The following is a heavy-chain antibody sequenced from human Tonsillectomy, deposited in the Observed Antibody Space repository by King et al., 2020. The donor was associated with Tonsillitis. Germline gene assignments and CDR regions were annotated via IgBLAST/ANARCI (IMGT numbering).Heavy chain of an antibody. CDR3: ASQSSEGYSAFEIDI. D-gene: IGHD2-15*01. CDR2: INPNSGGT. Sequence: QLVQSGAEVKKPGASVKVSCKASGYTFTGYYMHWVRQAPGQGLEWMGWINPNSGGTNYAQKFQGRVTMTRDTSISTAYMELSRLRSDDTAVYYCASQSSEGYSAFEIDIWGQGTMVTVSS. V-gene: IGHV1-2*02. J-gene: IGHJ3*02. CDR1: GYTFTGYY.